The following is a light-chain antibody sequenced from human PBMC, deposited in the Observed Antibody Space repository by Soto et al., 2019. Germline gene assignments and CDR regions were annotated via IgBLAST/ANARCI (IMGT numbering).Light chain of an antibody. CDR3: AAWDDSLGAYV. CDR2: TNN. Sequence: QSLLTQPPSASATPGQRVTISCSGSNSNIGTSTVNRYQQLPGTAPRLLIYTNNQRPSGVPQRFSGSKTGTTASLAIGGLQSEDGADYYCAAWDDSLGAYVFGTGTKLTVL. J-gene: IGLJ1*01. CDR1: NSNIGTST. V-gene: IGLV1-44*01.